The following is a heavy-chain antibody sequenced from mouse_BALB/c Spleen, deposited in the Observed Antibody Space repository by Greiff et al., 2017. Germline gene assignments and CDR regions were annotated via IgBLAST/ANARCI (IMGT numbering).Heavy chain of an antibody. J-gene: IGHJ2*01. CDR2: IYPGSGST. Sequence: QVQLQQPGAELVKPGTSVKLSCKASGYNFTSYWINWVKLRPGQGLEWIGDIYPGSGSTNYNEKFKSKATLTVDTSSSTAYMQLSSLASEDSALYYCARSFIFDYWGQGTTLTVSS. D-gene: IGHD1-1*01. V-gene: IGHV1-55*01. CDR1: GYNFTSYW. CDR3: ARSFIFDY.